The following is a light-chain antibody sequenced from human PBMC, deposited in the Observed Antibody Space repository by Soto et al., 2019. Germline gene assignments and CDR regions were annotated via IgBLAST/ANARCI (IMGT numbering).Light chain of an antibody. CDR1: QSVSSSY. J-gene: IGKJ1*01. CDR3: QQYGSSSWT. CDR2: GAS. Sequence: EIVLTQSPGTLSLSPGERATLSCRASQSVSSSYFAWYQQRFGQAPRLLIYGASSRATGIPDRFSGSGSGTDFTLTISRLVPEDFAVYYCQQYGSSSWTFGQGTKV. V-gene: IGKV3-20*01.